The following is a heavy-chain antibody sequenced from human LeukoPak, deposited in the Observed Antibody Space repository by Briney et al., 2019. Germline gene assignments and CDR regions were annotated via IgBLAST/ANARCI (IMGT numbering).Heavy chain of an antibody. J-gene: IGHJ4*02. Sequence: ASVKVSCKASGYTFTSYGISWVRQAPGQGLEWMGWISAYNGNTNYAQKLQGSVTMTTDTSTSTAYMELRSVRSDDTAVYYCARDIAAAGADYWGQGTLVTVSS. CDR3: ARDIAAAGADY. CDR2: ISAYNGNT. CDR1: GYTFTSYG. D-gene: IGHD6-13*01. V-gene: IGHV1-18*01.